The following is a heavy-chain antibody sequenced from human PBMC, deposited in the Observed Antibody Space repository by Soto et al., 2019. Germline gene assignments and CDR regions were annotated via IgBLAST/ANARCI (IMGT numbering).Heavy chain of an antibody. J-gene: IGHJ6*02. Sequence: QITLTESGPTLVKPTQTLTLTCTFSGISLTNSGVGVSWIRQPPGKALEWLAVIYWDDAKHFSPSQKSRLTITQDTSKNQVFLTMTNMDSVDTATYFCAHMDFDLYGMDVWGQGTTVIVSS. CDR2: IYWDDAK. V-gene: IGHV2-5*02. CDR3: AHMDFDLYGMDV. D-gene: IGHD3-10*01. CDR1: GISLTNSGVG.